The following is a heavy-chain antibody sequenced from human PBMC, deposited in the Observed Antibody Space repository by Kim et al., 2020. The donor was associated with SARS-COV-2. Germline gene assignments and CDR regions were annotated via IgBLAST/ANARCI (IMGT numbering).Heavy chain of an antibody. V-gene: IGHV4-39*01. D-gene: IGHD4-17*01. CDR3: ARLPWELYGDTSGWFDP. CDR1: GGSISSSSYY. J-gene: IGHJ5*02. CDR2: IYYSGST. Sequence: SETLSLTCTVSGGSISSSSYYWGWIRQPPGKGLEWIGSIYYSGSTYYNSSLKSRVTISVDTSKNQFSLKLSSVTAADTAVYYCARLPWELYGDTSGWFDPWGQGTLVTVSS.